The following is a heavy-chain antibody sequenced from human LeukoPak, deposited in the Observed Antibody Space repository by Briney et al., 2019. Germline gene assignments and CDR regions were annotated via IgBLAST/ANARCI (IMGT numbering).Heavy chain of an antibody. CDR1: GFGFSAYG. J-gene: IGHJ4*02. V-gene: IGHV3-33*03. Sequence: GGSLRLSCVASGFGFSAYGMHWVRQAPGKGLEWLAVIWFDGNEKFYGDSVEGRFTISRDNAKNSLYLQMNSLRAEDTALYYCARLAAAGTGYFDYWGQGTLVTVSS. D-gene: IGHD6-13*01. CDR2: IWFDGNEK. CDR3: ARLAAAGTGYFDY.